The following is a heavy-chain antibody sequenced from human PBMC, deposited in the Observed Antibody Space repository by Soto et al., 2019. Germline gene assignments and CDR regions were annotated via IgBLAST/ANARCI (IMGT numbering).Heavy chain of an antibody. D-gene: IGHD1-1*01. J-gene: IGHJ4*02. Sequence: VASVKVSCKASGYTFTGYAMHWVRQAPGQRLEWMGWINAGNGTANCAQKFQGRVTITADESTSTAYMELSSLRSEDTAVYYCATWRGGFDYWGQGTLVTVSS. CDR1: GYTFTGYA. CDR2: INAGNGTA. V-gene: IGHV1-3*01. CDR3: ATWRGGFDY.